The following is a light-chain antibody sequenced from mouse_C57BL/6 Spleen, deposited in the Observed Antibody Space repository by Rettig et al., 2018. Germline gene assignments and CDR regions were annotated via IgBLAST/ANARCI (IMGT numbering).Light chain of an antibody. V-gene: IGLV1*01. CDR2: GTN. CDR1: TGAVTTSNY. J-gene: IGLJ3*01. Sequence: QESALTTSPGETVTLTCRSSTGAVTTSNYANWVQENPDHLFTGLIGGTNNRAPGVPARFSGSLIGDKAALTITGAQTEDEAIYFCALWYSNHFIFGSGTKVTVL. CDR3: ALWYSNHFI.